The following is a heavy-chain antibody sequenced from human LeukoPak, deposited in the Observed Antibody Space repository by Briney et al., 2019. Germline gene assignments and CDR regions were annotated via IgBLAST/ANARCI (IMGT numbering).Heavy chain of an antibody. Sequence: GAAVTVSFKASGYTFTIYGIRWVRQAPGQGLEWMGWISAYNGNTNYAQKLQGRATITTDTSTSTAYMELRSLRTDDTAVYYCARDAYSSSSGVYFDYWGQGTLVTVSS. D-gene: IGHD6-6*01. CDR3: ARDAYSSSSGVYFDY. V-gene: IGHV1-18*01. J-gene: IGHJ4*02. CDR2: ISAYNGNT. CDR1: GYTFTIYG.